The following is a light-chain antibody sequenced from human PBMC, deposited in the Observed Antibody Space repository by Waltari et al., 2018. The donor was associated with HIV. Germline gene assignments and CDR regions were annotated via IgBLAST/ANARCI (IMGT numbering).Light chain of an antibody. CDR3: MQGTHWPPS. CDR1: QSLVYNDGSTY. V-gene: IGKV2-30*01. Sequence: DVVLTQFPLSLPVILGQPASISCRSSQSLVYNDGSTYLNWFHQRPGQSPRRLMYRVSKRDSGVPDRFSGSVAGTNFTLKISRVEAEDVGVFYCMQGTHWPPSFGQGTKVEIK. J-gene: IGKJ1*01. CDR2: RVS.